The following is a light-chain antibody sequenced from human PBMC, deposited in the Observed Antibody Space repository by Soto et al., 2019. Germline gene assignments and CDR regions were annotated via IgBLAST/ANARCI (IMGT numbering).Light chain of an antibody. V-gene: IGKV3-20*01. J-gene: IGKJ4*01. Sequence: ELVLTQSPGTLSLSPGERATLSCRASQSVSSSYLAWYQQKPGQAPRLLIYGASSRATVNPDRFSGSGSGTDFTLTISRREPEDFAVYYCQQYGSSPLTFGGGTKVEIK. CDR1: QSVSSSY. CDR2: GAS. CDR3: QQYGSSPLT.